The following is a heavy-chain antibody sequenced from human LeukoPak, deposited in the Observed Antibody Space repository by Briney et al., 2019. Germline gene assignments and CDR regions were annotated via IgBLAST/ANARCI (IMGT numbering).Heavy chain of an antibody. CDR1: GGSISSYY. CDR3: ARGHHGSGYLAFDY. J-gene: IGHJ4*02. CDR2: IYYSGST. V-gene: IGHV4-59*01. Sequence: SETLSLTCTVSGGSISSYYWSWIRQPPGKGLEWIGYIYYSGSTNYNPSLKSRVTISVDTSKNQFSLKLSSVTAADTAVYYCARGHHGSGYLAFDYWGQGTLVTASS. D-gene: IGHD3-22*01.